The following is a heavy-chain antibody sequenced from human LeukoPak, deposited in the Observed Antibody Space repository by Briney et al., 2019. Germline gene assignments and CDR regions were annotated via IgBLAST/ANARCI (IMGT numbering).Heavy chain of an antibody. Sequence: SETLSLTCSVSRDSLYGHYWSWIRQPPGTGLQWIGYIYATGSTHYNPSLTGRVTMSVDTSRTQFFLNLSSVTAADTAIYFCARHSKAATVDYFDSWGQGTPVTVSS. CDR3: ARHSKAATVDYFDS. CDR1: RDSLYGHY. D-gene: IGHD1-14*01. J-gene: IGHJ4*02. CDR2: IYATGST. V-gene: IGHV4-4*08.